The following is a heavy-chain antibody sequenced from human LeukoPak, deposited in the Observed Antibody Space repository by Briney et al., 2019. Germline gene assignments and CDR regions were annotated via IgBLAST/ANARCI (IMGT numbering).Heavy chain of an antibody. CDR1: GYTFTSYA. V-gene: IGHV7-4-1*02. J-gene: IGHJ3*02. Sequence: ASVKVSCKASGYTFTSYAMNWVRQAPGQGLEWMGWINTNTGNPTYAQGFTGRFVFSLDTSVSTAYLQISSLKAEDTAVYYCARNLHDYGDYGGAFDIWGQGTMVTVSS. CDR2: INTNTGNP. CDR3: ARNLHDYGDYGGAFDI. D-gene: IGHD4-17*01.